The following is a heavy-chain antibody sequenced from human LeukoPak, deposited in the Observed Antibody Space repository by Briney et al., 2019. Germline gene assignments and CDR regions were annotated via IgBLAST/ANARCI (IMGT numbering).Heavy chain of an antibody. J-gene: IGHJ4*02. V-gene: IGHV3-23*01. CDR1: GFTFSSYA. D-gene: IGHD5-18*01. CDR3: AKGPSIQLWLCYFDY. CDR2: ISGSGGST. Sequence: GGSLRLSCAASGFTFSSYAMSWVRQAPGKGLEWVSAISGSGGSTYYADSVKGRFTISRDNSKNTLYLQMNSLRAEDTAVYYCAKGPSIQLWLCYFDYWGQGTLVTVSS.